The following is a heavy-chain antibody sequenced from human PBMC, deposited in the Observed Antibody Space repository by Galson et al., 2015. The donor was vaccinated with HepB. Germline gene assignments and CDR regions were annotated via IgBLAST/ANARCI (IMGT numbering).Heavy chain of an antibody. J-gene: IGHJ3*02. Sequence: SVKVSCKASGGTFSSYTISWVRQAPGQGLEWMGRIIPILGIANYAQKFQGRVTITADKSTSTAYMELSSLRSEDTAVYYCARSLYYDSSGYAGAFDIWGQGTMVTVSS. CDR1: GGTFSSYT. D-gene: IGHD3-22*01. CDR2: IIPILGIA. CDR3: ARSLYYDSSGYAGAFDI. V-gene: IGHV1-69*02.